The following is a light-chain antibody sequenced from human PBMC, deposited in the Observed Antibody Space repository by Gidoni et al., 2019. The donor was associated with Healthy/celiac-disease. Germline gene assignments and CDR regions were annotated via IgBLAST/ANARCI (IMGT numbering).Light chain of an antibody. J-gene: IGLJ2*01. V-gene: IGLV2-14*03. CDR3: SSYTSSSTRVV. Sequence: SALTQPATVSWSPVQSITISCTGTSSDVGGYNYVSWYQQHQGKAPKLMIYDVSNRPSGVSNRFSGSKSGNTASLTISGLQAEDEADYYCSSYTSSSTRVVFGGGTKLTVL. CDR2: DVS. CDR1: SSDVGGYNY.